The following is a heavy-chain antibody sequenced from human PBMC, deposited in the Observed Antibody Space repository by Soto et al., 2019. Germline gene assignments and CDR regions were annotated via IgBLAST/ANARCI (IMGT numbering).Heavy chain of an antibody. CDR2: IIPIFGTA. J-gene: IGHJ6*02. Sequence: SVKGALTASGGTYISYASVWVRQAPGQGLERMGGIIPIFGTANYAQKFQGRVTITADESTSTAYMELSSLRSEDTAVYYCARANCAKIELAFSYYGVDVWGQGTTVTVSS. V-gene: IGHV1-69*01. CDR1: GGTYISYA. D-gene: IGHD1-1*01. CDR3: ARANCAKIELAFSYYGVDV.